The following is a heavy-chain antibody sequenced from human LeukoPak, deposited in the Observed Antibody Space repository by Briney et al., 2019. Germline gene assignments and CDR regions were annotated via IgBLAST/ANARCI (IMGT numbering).Heavy chain of an antibody. CDR3: ARFYPEGGWSDYNWFDP. D-gene: IGHD6-19*01. V-gene: IGHV4-61*08. J-gene: IGHJ5*02. CDR2: IYYSGST. Sequence: SGPTLVNPTQTLTLTCTFSGFSLNTSGMCVSWIRQPPGKGLEWIGYIYYSGSTNYNPSLKSRVTISVDTSKNQFSLKLSSVTAADTAVYYCARFYPEGGWSDYNWFDPWGQGTLVTVSS. CDR1: GFSLNTSGMC.